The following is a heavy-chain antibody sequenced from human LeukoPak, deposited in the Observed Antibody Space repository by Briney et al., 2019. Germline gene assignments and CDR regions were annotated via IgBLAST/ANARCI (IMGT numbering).Heavy chain of an antibody. CDR2: MSTSGST. V-gene: IGHV4-61*02. Sequence: PSQTLSLTCTVSGGSISSGSFYWSWIRQPAGKGLEWIGRMSTSGSTNYNSSLKSRVTMSVDTSKKQFSLKLSSVTAADTAVYYCAGLIRPGWFDPWGQGTLVTVSS. CDR1: GGSISSGSFY. J-gene: IGHJ5*02. D-gene: IGHD1-14*01. CDR3: AGLIRPGWFDP.